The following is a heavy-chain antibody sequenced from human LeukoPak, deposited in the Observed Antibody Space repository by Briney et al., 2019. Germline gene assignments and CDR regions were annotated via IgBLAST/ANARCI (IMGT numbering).Heavy chain of an antibody. J-gene: IGHJ4*02. Sequence: GGSLRLSCAASGFTFSSYAMSWVRQAPGKGLEWLSATSGSGEIPYYADSEKGRLTISRDNSRNTLYLLMNSLRAEDTAVYHCAKDLGIAAAGFYFDYWGQGTLVTVSS. CDR1: GFTFSSYA. V-gene: IGHV3-23*01. D-gene: IGHD6-13*01. CDR3: AKDLGIAAAGFYFDY. CDR2: TSGSGEIP.